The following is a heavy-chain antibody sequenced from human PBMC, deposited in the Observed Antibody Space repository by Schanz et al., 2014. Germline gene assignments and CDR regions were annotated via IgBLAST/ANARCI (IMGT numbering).Heavy chain of an antibody. Sequence: QVQLVESGGGVVQPGGSLRLSCAASGFRLSTYGMHWVRQAPGKGLEWVAFIGHDGSDKFYADSVKGRFTISRDNSKNKMSLEMESLRADDTALYHCAKDPGFAVRGFQMDFWGQGTLVTVSS. CDR3: AKDPGFAVRGFQMDF. J-gene: IGHJ4*02. CDR1: GFRLSTYG. CDR2: IGHDGSDK. D-gene: IGHD3-10*01. V-gene: IGHV3-30*02.